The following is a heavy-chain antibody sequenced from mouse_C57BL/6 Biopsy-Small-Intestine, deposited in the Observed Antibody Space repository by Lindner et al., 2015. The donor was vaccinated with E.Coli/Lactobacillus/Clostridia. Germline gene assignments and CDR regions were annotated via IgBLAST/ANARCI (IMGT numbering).Heavy chain of an antibody. CDR2: IYPGSNYT. Sequence: VQLQESGPGLVKPGASVKMSCKASGYTFTDYYINWVKQRPGQGLEWIGWIYPGSNYTDYSEQFRGKATLTVDNFSNTASMQLSSLTSEDSAVYFCTRRDFDYWGQGTTLTASS. J-gene: IGHJ2*01. V-gene: IGHV1-84*01. CDR3: TRRDFDY. CDR1: GYTFTDYY.